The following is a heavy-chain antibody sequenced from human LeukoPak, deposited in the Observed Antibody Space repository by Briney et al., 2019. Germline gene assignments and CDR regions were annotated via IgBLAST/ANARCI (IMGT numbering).Heavy chain of an antibody. CDR2: INWKGGST. J-gene: IGHJ4*02. D-gene: IGHD6-13*01. CDR1: GFIFDDYG. CDR3: ARDLKRLAAVQPPEFDY. Sequence: GGSLRLSCAASGFIFDDYGMRWVRQAPGKGLEWVAGINWKGGSTGYGDSVEGRFTISRDNAKNSLYLQMNGLRAEDTALYYCARDLKRLAAVQPPEFDYRGQGTLCTVSS. V-gene: IGHV3-20*04.